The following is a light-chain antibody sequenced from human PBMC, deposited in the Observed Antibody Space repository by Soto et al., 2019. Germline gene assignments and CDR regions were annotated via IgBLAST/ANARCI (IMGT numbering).Light chain of an antibody. V-gene: IGKV3-20*01. J-gene: IGKJ4*01. CDR2: GAS. Sequence: EIVLTQSPGTLSLSPGERATLSCRASQSVSSSYLAWYQQKPGQAPRLLIYGASSRATGIPDRFSGSGSGTDFTLTISRLEPEDLATYYCQQSYSTPLTFGGGTKVEIK. CDR3: QQSYSTPLT. CDR1: QSVSSSY.